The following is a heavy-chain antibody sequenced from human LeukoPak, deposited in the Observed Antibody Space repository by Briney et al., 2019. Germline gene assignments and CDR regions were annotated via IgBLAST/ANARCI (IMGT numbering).Heavy chain of an antibody. J-gene: IGHJ5*02. CDR1: GFTVTSNY. D-gene: IGHD6-13*01. CDR2: VSRFGGTT. V-gene: IGHV3-23*01. Sequence: PGGSLRLSCVVSGFTVTSNYMSWVRQAPGKGLEWVSAVSRFGGTTYYADSAKGRFTISRDNSNNTVYLQMNSLRVGDTALYYCVKHVGSRWSNNRFDPWGQGTLVTVS. CDR3: VKHVGSRWSNNRFDP.